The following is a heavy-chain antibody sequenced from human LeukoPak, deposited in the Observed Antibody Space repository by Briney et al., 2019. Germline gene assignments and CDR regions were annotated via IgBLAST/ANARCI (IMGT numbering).Heavy chain of an antibody. Sequence: GGSLRLSCEASGFXFTNTWISWVREAPGKGLKWVGRVKSKADDGTTDYAAPVQGRFTISRDDSKNTLSLQMNSLKTEDTAVYYCATEGGSGSYYGDDAFDMWGQGTMVTVSS. CDR2: VKSKADDGTT. D-gene: IGHD3-10*01. V-gene: IGHV3-15*01. CDR1: GFXFTNTW. J-gene: IGHJ3*02. CDR3: ATEGGSGSYYGDDAFDM.